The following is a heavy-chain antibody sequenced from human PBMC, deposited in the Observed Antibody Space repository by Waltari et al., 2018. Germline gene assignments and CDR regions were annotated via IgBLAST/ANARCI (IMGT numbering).Heavy chain of an antibody. CDR2: INAGNGNT. CDR1: GYTFTSYA. D-gene: IGHD2-8*01. CDR3: ARASGLLMVYAIRAYYFDY. J-gene: IGHJ4*02. V-gene: IGHV1-3*01. Sequence: QVQLVQSGAEVKKPGASVKVSCKASGYTFTSYAMHWVRQAPGQRLEWMGWINAGNGNTKYSQKFQGRVTITRDTSASTAYMELSSLRSEDTAVYYCARASGLLMVYAIRAYYFDYWGQGTLVTVSS.